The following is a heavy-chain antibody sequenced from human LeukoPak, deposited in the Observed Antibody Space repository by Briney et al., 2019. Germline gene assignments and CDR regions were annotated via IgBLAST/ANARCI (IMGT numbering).Heavy chain of an antibody. D-gene: IGHD3-16*02. V-gene: IGHV1-24*01. CDR1: GYTLAELS. J-gene: IGHJ5*02. CDR2: FDPEDGET. CDR3: ATSISSIMITFGGVIVPDWFDP. Sequence: ASVKVSCKVSGYTLAELSMHWVRQAPGKGLEWMGGFDPEDGETIIAQKFQGRVTMTEDTSTDTAYMELSSLRSEDTAVYYCATSISSIMITFGGVIVPDWFDPWGQGTLVTVSS.